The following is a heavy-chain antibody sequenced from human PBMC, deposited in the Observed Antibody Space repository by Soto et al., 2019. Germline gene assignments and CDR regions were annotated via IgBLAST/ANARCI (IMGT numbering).Heavy chain of an antibody. V-gene: IGHV3-74*01. CDR1: GFTFSSYW. CDR3: ARWGTAMVTEWLELGGY. J-gene: IGHJ4*02. D-gene: IGHD5-18*01. CDR2: INSDGSST. Sequence: EVQLVESGGGLVQPGGSLRLSCAASGFTFSSYWMHWVRQAPGKGLVWVSRINSDGSSTSYADSVKGRFTISRDNAKNTLYLQMNSLRAEDTAVYYCARWGTAMVTEWLELGGYWGQGTLVTVSS.